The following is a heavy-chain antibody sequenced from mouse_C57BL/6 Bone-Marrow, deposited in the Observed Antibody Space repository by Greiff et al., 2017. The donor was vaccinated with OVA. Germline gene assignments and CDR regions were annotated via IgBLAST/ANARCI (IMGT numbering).Heavy chain of an antibody. V-gene: IGHV1-55*01. Sequence: HVQLQQPGAELVKPGASVKMSCKASGYTFTSYWITWVKQRPGQGLEWIGDIYPGSGSTNYNEKFKSKATLTVDTSSSTAYMQLSSLTSEDAAVYYCARRDSNYLYYFDYWGQGTTLTVSS. J-gene: IGHJ2*01. D-gene: IGHD2-5*01. CDR1: GYTFTSYW. CDR3: ARRDSNYLYYFDY. CDR2: IYPGSGST.